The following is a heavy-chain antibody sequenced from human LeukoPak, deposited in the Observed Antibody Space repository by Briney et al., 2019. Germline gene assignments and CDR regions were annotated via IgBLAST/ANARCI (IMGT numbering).Heavy chain of an antibody. CDR2: IYYGGST. CDR1: GGSISTYY. Sequence: SETLSLTFTVSGGSISTYYWSWIRQPPGKGLEWIGYIYYGGSTNYNPSLKSRVTISVDTSKNQFSLKLSSVTAADTAVYYCARSGRSGRTYWGQGTLVTVSS. CDR3: ARSGRSGRTY. D-gene: IGHD1-14*01. J-gene: IGHJ4*02. V-gene: IGHV4-59*01.